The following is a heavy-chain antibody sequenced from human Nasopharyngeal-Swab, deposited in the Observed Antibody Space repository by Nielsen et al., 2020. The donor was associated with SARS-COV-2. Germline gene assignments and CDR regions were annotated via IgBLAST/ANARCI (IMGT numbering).Heavy chain of an antibody. V-gene: IGHV3-30-3*01. CDR2: ISYDGSNK. Sequence: GESLKISCAASGFTFSSYAMHWVRQAPGKGLEWVAVISYDGSNKYYADSVKGRFTISRDNSKNTLYLQMNSLRAEDTAVYYCAKDSGSGWYSIFDSWGQGTLVTVSS. J-gene: IGHJ4*02. CDR1: GFTFSSYA. D-gene: IGHD6-19*01. CDR3: AKDSGSGWYSIFDS.